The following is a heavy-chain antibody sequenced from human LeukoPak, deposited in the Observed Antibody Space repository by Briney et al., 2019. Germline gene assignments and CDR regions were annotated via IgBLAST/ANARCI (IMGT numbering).Heavy chain of an antibody. CDR2: IFYSGNT. D-gene: IGHD5-24*01. CDR1: GGSFSGYY. V-gene: IGHV4-34*12. Sequence: SETLSLTCAVYGGSFSGYYWSWIRQPPGKGREWIGSIFYSGNTYDNPSLKSRVTISVDTSKNQFSLKLNSVTAADTAVYYCARHRSKWLQSSFDYWGQGTLVTVSS. J-gene: IGHJ4*02. CDR3: ARHRSKWLQSSFDY.